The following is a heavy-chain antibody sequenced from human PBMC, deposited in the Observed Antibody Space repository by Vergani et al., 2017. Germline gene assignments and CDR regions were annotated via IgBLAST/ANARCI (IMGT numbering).Heavy chain of an antibody. D-gene: IGHD1-14*01. CDR1: GFTFSSYG. CDR3: ARDLRLLYNRFDP. J-gene: IGHJ5*02. V-gene: IGHV3-33*01. Sequence: QVQLVESGGGVVQPGGSLRLSCAASGFTFSSYGMHWVRQAPGKGLEWVAVTWYDGNNKQYADSVKGRFTISRDNSKSTMYLQMNSLRDGDTGVYYCARDLRLLYNRFDPWVQGTLVTVSS. CDR2: TWYDGNNK.